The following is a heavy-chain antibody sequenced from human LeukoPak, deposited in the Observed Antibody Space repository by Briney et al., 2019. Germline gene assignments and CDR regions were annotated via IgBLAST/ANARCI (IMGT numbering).Heavy chain of an antibody. V-gene: IGHV3-23*01. D-gene: IGHD3-10*01. CDR2: ISGSGGST. CDR1: GFTFSTYA. Sequence: GGSLRLSCAASGFTFSTYAMSWVRQAPGKGLEWVSGISGSGGSTFYADSVKGRLTISRDNSKNTLYLQMNSLRVEDTAVYYCAREPPRGRGSYYFDYWGQGTLVTVSS. J-gene: IGHJ4*02. CDR3: AREPPRGRGSYYFDY.